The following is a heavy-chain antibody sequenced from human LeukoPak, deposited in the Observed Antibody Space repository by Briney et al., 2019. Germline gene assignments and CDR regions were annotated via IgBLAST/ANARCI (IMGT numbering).Heavy chain of an antibody. J-gene: IGHJ4*02. Sequence: ASVKVSCKASGYTFTSYYMHWVRQAPGQGLEWMGIINPSGGSTSYAQKFQGRVTMTRDTSTSTVYVELSSLRSEDTAVYYCAREAGITGTTTYWGQGTLVTVSS. CDR2: INPSGGST. V-gene: IGHV1-46*01. D-gene: IGHD1-7*01. CDR1: GYTFTSYY. CDR3: AREAGITGTTTY.